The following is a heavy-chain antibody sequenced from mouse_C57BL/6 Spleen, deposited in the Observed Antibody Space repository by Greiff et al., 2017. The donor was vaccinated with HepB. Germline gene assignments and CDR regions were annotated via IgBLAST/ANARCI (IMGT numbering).Heavy chain of an antibody. CDR2: IHPNSGST. D-gene: IGHD1-1*01. Sequence: QVQLQQPGAELVKPGASVKLSCKASGYTFTSYWMHWVKQRPGQGLEWIGIIHPNSGSTNYNEKFKSKATLTVDKSSSTAYMQLSSLTSEDSAVYYCYYYGSSYDDFDVWGTGTTVTVSS. J-gene: IGHJ1*03. CDR1: GYTFTSYW. CDR3: YYYGSSYDDFDV. V-gene: IGHV1-64*01.